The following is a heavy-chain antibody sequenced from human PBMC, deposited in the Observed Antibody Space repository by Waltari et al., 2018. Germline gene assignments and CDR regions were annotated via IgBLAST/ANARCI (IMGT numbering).Heavy chain of an antibody. J-gene: IGHJ4*02. D-gene: IGHD6-19*01. CDR3: ARHLAVAGAKVYFDY. CDR1: GASIRRSSYY. CDR2: IYYTGST. Sequence: QLQLQESGPGLVKPSETLSLTCTVSGASIRRSSYYWGWIRQPPGKGLEWIGTIYYTGSTYYNPSLKSRVTISVDTSKNQFSLKLSSVTAADTAVYYCARHLAVAGAKVYFDYWGQGTLVTVSS. V-gene: IGHV4-39*01.